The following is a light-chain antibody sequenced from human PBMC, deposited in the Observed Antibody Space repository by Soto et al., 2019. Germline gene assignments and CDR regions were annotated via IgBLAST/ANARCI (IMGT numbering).Light chain of an antibody. CDR2: ASS. CDR1: QDIGDD. V-gene: IGKV1-17*02. Sequence: DIQMTQSPSSLSASVGDRVTITCRASQDIGDDVDWFQQKPGKAPKRLIYASSGLQSGAPARFSGSGSGTEFALTISNLYPEDFATYYCLEHNSLPFTFGPGTKVDVK. CDR3: LEHNSLPFT. J-gene: IGKJ3*01.